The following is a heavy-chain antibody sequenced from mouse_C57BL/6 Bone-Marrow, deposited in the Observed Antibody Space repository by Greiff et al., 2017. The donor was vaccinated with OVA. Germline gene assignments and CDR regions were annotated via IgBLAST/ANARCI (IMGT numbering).Heavy chain of an antibody. CDR1: GYTFTDYE. Sequence: VKLLESGAELVRPGASVTLSCKASGYTFTDYEMHWVKQTPVHGLEWIGAIDPETGGTAYNQKFKGKAILTADKSSSTAYMELRSLTSEDSAVYYCTRGWPDYWGQGTTLTVSS. D-gene: IGHD3-3*01. V-gene: IGHV1-15*01. CDR3: TRGWPDY. J-gene: IGHJ2*01. CDR2: IDPETGGT.